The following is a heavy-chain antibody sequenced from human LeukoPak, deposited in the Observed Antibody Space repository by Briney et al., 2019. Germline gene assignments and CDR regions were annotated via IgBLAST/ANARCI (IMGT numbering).Heavy chain of an antibody. J-gene: IGHJ4*02. D-gene: IGHD5-18*01. Sequence: GGSLRLSCAASGFTVSSNYMSWVRQAPGKGLEWVSVIYSGDNTYYADSVKGRFTISRDISKNTLYLQMNSLRAEDTAVYYCARAGDTAPLDYWGQGTLVTVSS. CDR3: ARAGDTAPLDY. CDR2: IYSGDNT. CDR1: GFTVSSNY. V-gene: IGHV3-66*01.